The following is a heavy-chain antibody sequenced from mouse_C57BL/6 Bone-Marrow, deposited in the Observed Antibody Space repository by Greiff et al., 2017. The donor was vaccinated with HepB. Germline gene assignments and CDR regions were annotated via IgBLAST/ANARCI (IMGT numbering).Heavy chain of an antibody. CDR1: GYTFTSYW. V-gene: IGHV1-50*01. J-gene: IGHJ4*01. Sequence: VQLQQPGAELVKPGASVTLSCKASGYTFTSYWMQWVKQRPGQGLEWIGEIDPSDSYTNYNQKFKGKATLTVDTSSSTAYMQLSSLTSEDSAVYYCARSPYGNYGYYAMDYWGQGTSVTVSS. CDR2: IDPSDSYT. CDR3: ARSPYGNYGYYAMDY. D-gene: IGHD2-1*01.